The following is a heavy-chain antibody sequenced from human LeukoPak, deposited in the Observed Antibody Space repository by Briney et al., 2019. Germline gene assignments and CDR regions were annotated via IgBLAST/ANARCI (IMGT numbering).Heavy chain of an antibody. CDR1: GGSISSSSYY. V-gene: IGHV4-39*07. CDR3: AKANINVDTAMVGD. CDR2: INHSGST. Sequence: PSETLSLTCIVSGGSISSSSYYWGWIRQPPGKGLEWIGEINHSGSTNYNPSLKSRVTISVDTSKNQFSLKLSSVTAADTAVYYCAKANINVDTAMVGDWGQGTLVTVSS. D-gene: IGHD5-18*01. J-gene: IGHJ4*02.